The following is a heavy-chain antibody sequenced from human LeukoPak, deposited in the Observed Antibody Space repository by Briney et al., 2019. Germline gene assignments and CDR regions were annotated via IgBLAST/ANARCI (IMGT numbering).Heavy chain of an antibody. CDR3: ARRWNSGRNYYTDV. J-gene: IGHJ6*03. V-gene: IGHV4-34*01. CDR2: INDSGRI. D-gene: IGHD1-7*01. Sequence: MPSETLSLTCAVYGGSFSNYDWSWIRQPPGKGLEWIGEINDSGRINYNPSLMSRVTVSVDTSKNQFSLRLTSVTATDTAVYCCARRWNSGRNYYTDVWGNGATVSVSS. CDR1: GGSFSNYD.